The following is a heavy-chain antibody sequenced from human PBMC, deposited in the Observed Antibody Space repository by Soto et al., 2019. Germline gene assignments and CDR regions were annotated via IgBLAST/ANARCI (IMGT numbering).Heavy chain of an antibody. V-gene: IGHV1-69*01. CDR1: GCTFSKDA. D-gene: IGHD5-18*01. CDR3: TRVLGYTFEPGKSRYYAMDV. Sequence: QVQLVQSGAEVKKPGSSVTVSCKTSGCTFSKDAINCVRQAPGQGLEWMGLLIPVFGSPIYAQKFQGRIRITAAESTSTAFMDLSSLRSADTAVYYCTRVLGYTFEPGKSRYYAMDVWGQGTTVSVSS. CDR2: LIPVFGSP. J-gene: IGHJ6*02.